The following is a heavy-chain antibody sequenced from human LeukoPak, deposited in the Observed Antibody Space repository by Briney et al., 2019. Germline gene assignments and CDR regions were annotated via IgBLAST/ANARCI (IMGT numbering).Heavy chain of an antibody. D-gene: IGHD3-22*01. Sequence: SETLSLTCAVYGGSFSGYYWSWIRQPPGKGLGWIGDINHSGSTNYNPSLKSRVTISVGTSKNQFSLKLSSVTVADTAVYYCARDDSSGYSDYWGQGTLVTVSS. CDR1: GGSFSGYY. CDR3: ARDDSSGYSDY. V-gene: IGHV4-34*01. CDR2: INHSGST. J-gene: IGHJ4*02.